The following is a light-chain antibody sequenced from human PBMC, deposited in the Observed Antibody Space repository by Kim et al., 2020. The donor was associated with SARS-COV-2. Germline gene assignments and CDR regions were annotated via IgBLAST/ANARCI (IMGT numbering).Light chain of an antibody. J-gene: IGLJ2*01. CDR3: QAWDDSVVG. CDR2: QDS. V-gene: IGLV3-1*01. CDR1: KLGERY. Sequence: SVSPGQTASISCSGDKLGERYVSWYQQKAGQSPVLVIYQDSKRPSGVPARFSGSNSGRTATLIISGTQTMDEADYYCQAWDDSVVGFGGGTQLTVL.